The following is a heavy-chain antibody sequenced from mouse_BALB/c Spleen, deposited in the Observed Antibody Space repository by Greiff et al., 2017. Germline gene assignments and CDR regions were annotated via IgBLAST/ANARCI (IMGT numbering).Heavy chain of an antibody. Sequence: VQLQQSGAELVKPGASVKLSCTASGFNIKDTYMHWVKQRPEQGLEWIGRIDPANGNTKYDPKFQGKATITADTSSNTAYLQLSSLTSEDTAVYYCASYGNYVWYFDVWGAGTTVTVSS. CDR1: GFNIKDTY. V-gene: IGHV14-3*02. D-gene: IGHD2-1*01. CDR2: IDPANGNT. CDR3: ASYGNYVWYFDV. J-gene: IGHJ1*01.